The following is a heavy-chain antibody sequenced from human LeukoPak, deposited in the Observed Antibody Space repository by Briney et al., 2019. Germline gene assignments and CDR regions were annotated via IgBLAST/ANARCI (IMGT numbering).Heavy chain of an antibody. CDR1: GGSISSYY. Sequence: SETLSLTCAVSGGSISSYYWSWIRQPPGKGLEWIGYIYYSGSTDYNPSLKSRVTISVDTSKNQFSLKLSSVTAADTAVYYCARDLDYWGQGTLVTVSS. V-gene: IGHV4-59*01. J-gene: IGHJ4*02. CDR3: ARDLDY. CDR2: IYYSGST.